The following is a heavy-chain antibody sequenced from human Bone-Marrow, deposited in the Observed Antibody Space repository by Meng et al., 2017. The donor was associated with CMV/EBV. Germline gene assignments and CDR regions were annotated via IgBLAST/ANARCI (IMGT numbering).Heavy chain of an antibody. V-gene: IGHV3-30*02. D-gene: IGHD1-1*01. J-gene: IGHJ1*01. Sequence: GESLKISCAASGFTFSSYAMHWVRQAPGKGLEWVAFIRYDGSNKYYADSVKGRFTISRDNSKNTLYLQMNSLRAEDTAVYYCATGTAGQEYFQHWGQGTLVTVYS. CDR3: ATGTAGQEYFQH. CDR2: IRYDGSNK. CDR1: GFTFSSYA.